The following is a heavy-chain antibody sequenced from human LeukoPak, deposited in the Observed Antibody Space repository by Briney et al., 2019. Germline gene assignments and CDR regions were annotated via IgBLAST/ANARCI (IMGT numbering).Heavy chain of an antibody. CDR2: ISWNSDST. CDR3: AKPKTTNSGWYFFDS. CDR1: GFTFDAYA. D-gene: IGHD6-19*01. V-gene: IGHV3-9*01. Sequence: GGSLRLSCAASGFTFDAYAMHWVRQAPGKGLEWVSGISWNSDSTGYADSVKGRFTISRDNAKNSLYLQMHSLRAEDTALYYCAKPKTTNSGWYFFDSWGQGTLVTVSS. J-gene: IGHJ4*02.